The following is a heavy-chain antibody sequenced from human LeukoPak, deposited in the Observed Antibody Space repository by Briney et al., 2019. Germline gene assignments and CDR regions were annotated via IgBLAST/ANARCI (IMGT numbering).Heavy chain of an antibody. D-gene: IGHD2-2*01. CDR3: ARDKLVGYYYGMDV. CDR1: GVSVSSGSYY. V-gene: IGHV4-61*01. CDR2: IYYSGST. J-gene: IGHJ6*02. Sequence: SETLSLTCTVSGVSVSSGSYYWSWIRQPPGKGLEWIGYIYYSGSTNYNPSLKSRVTISVDTSKNQFSLKLSSVTAADTAMYYCARDKLVGYYYGMDVWGQGTTVTVSS.